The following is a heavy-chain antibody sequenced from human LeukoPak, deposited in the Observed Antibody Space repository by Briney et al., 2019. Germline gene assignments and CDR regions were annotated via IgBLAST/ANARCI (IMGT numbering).Heavy chain of an antibody. CDR3: AKTGSLMGRFFDY. V-gene: IGHV4-59*01. Sequence: SETLSLTCTVSGDSISTYYWSWIRQPPGKGLEWIGYIFYTGSTNYNPSLKSRLTISVDTSKNQFSLKLSSVTAADTAVYFCAKTGSLMGRFFDYWGQGIQVIVSS. CDR1: GDSISTYY. J-gene: IGHJ4*02. D-gene: IGHD3-10*01. CDR2: IFYTGST.